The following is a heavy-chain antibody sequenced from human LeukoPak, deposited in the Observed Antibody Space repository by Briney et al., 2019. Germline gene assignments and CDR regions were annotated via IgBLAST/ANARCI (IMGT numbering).Heavy chain of an antibody. Sequence: GGSLRLSCAASGFTFSSYGMHGVRQAPGKGPEWVAVISYDGSNKYYADSVKDRFTISRDNSKNTLSLQMNSLRVEDTAMYYCAKEGSGYYRWGQGTLVTVSS. CDR1: GFTFSSYG. CDR3: AKEGSGYYR. J-gene: IGHJ5*02. D-gene: IGHD3-22*01. V-gene: IGHV3-30*18. CDR2: ISYDGSNK.